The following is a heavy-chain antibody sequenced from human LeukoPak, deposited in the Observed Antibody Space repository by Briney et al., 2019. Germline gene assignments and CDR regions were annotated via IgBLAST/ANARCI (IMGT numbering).Heavy chain of an antibody. J-gene: IGHJ3*02. CDR1: GFTFSSYA. CDR2: ISGSGGST. Sequence: GGSLRLSCAASGFTFSSYAIHWVRQAPGKGLEWVSAISGSGGSTYYADSVKGRFTISRDNSKNTLYLQMNSLRAEDTAVYYCAKDTDRYNWNQDAFDIWGQGTMVTVSS. V-gene: IGHV3-23*01. CDR3: AKDTDRYNWNQDAFDI. D-gene: IGHD1-20*01.